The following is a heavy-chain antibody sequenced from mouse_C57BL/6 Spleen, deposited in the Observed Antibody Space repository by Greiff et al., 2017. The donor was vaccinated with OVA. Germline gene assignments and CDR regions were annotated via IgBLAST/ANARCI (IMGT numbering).Heavy chain of an antibody. CDR1: GYTFTSYW. V-gene: IGHV1-72*01. D-gene: IGHD1-1*01. J-gene: IGHJ4*01. CDR3: AREERNYYYGSSPYYYAMDY. CDR2: IDPNSGGT. Sequence: QVQLQQPGAELVKPGASVKLSCKASGYTFTSYWMHWVKQRPGRGLEWIGRIDPNSGGTKYNEKFKSKATLTVDKPSSTAYMQLSSLTSEDSAVYYCAREERNYYYGSSPYYYAMDYWGQGTSVTVSS.